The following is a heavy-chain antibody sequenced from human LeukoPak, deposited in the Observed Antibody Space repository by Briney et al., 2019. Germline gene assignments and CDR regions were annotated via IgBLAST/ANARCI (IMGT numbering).Heavy chain of an antibody. CDR1: GGTFSSYA. CDR3: ARDPDIVVVPAAQRFDP. V-gene: IGHV1-69*13. CDR2: IIPIFGTA. Sequence: SVKVSCKASGGTFSSYAISWLRQAPGQGLEWMGGIIPIFGTANYAQKFQGRVTITADESTSTAYVELSSLRSEDTAVYYCARDPDIVVVPAAQRFDPWGQGTLVAVSS. D-gene: IGHD2-2*01. J-gene: IGHJ5*02.